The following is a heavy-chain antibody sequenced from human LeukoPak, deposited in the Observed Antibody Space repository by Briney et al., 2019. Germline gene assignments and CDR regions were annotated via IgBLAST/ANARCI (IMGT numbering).Heavy chain of an antibody. CDR2: ISGSGGNT. CDR1: GFTFSTYA. Sequence: HPGGSLRLSCAASGFTFSTYAMSWVRPAPGQGLEWVSAISGSGGNTYYADSVKGRFTISRDNSKNTLYLQMKSLRAQDTAVYYCAPLGYTVVYWGQGTLVTVSS. CDR3: APLGYTVVY. V-gene: IGHV3-23*01. J-gene: IGHJ4*02. D-gene: IGHD5-24*01.